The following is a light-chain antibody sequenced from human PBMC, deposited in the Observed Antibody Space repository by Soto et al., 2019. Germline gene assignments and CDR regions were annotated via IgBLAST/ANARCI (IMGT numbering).Light chain of an antibody. CDR3: QQYNNWPGT. Sequence: EIVLTQSPGTLSVSPGERATFSCRASQSVRSKLAWYQQKPGQAPRLLFYGASTGATGIPDRFSGSGSETEVTLSISSLQSEDFAVYYCQQYNNWPGTFGHGTKVEIK. V-gene: IGKV3-15*01. CDR1: QSVRSK. J-gene: IGKJ1*01. CDR2: GAS.